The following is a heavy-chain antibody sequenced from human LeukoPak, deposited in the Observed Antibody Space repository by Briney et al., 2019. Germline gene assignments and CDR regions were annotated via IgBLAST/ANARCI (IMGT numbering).Heavy chain of an antibody. J-gene: IGHJ5*02. Sequence: PGGSLRLSCAASGFTFSSYWMSWIRQPAGKGLEWIGRMYISGSTNYNPSLKSRVTMSVDTSKNQFSLKLSSVTAADTAVYYCVRELIDHWFDPWGQGTLVTVSS. V-gene: IGHV4-4*07. CDR2: MYISGST. CDR1: GFTFSSYW. CDR3: VRELIDHWFDP.